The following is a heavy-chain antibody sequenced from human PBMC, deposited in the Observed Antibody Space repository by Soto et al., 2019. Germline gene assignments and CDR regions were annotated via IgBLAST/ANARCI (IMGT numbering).Heavy chain of an antibody. CDR3: AVAVTGSRSPLAH. D-gene: IGHD6-19*01. Sequence: QVQLVQSGAEVKKPGSSVKVSCTASGGTFSSNALSWVRQAPGQGLEWMGGIIPIYASPNYAQNFQGRVTVTADKATSTAYLELSRLKFADSSIYYCAVAVTGSRSPLAHWGQGTLVIVSS. V-gene: IGHV1-69*06. CDR1: GGTFSSNA. J-gene: IGHJ4*02. CDR2: IIPIYASP.